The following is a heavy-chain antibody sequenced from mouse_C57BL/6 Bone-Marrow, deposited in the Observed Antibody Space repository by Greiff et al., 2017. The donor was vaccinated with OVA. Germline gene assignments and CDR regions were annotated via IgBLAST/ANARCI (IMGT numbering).Heavy chain of an antibody. CDR3: ARDYYGRSWYFDV. J-gene: IGHJ1*03. CDR2: INPNNGGT. CDR1: GYTFTDYY. D-gene: IGHD1-1*01. Sequence: VQLQQSGPELVKPGASVKISCKASGYTFTDYYMNWVKQSHGKSLEWIGDINPNNGGTSYNQKFKGKATLTVDKSSSTAYMELRSLTSEDSAVYYCARDYYGRSWYFDVWGTGTTVTVSS. V-gene: IGHV1-26*01.